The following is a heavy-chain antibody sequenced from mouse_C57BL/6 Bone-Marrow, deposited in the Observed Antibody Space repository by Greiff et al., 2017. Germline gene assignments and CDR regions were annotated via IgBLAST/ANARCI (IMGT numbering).Heavy chain of an antibody. Sequence: EVQLVESEGGLVQPGSSMKLSCTASGFTFSGYYMAWVRQVPEKGLEWVANINYDGSSTYYLDSLKSRFIISRDNAKNILYLQMSSLKSEDTATYYCARDLLRAMDYWGQGTSVTVSS. CDR2: INYDGSST. CDR1: GFTFSGYY. D-gene: IGHD1-1*01. CDR3: ARDLLRAMDY. J-gene: IGHJ4*01. V-gene: IGHV5-16*01.